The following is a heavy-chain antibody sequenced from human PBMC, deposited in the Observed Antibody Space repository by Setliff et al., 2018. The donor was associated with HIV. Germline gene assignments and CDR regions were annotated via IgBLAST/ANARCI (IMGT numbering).Heavy chain of an antibody. J-gene: IGHJ4*02. CDR3: ARGRGSSSSWPIDY. Sequence: SETLSLTCTVSGDSISTDYWTWIRQPPGKGLEWIGYIYNTGSTYHSPSLESRVTISIDTSKNQFSLKLSSVTAADTAVYFCARGRGSSSSWPIDYWGQGTLVTVSS. CDR1: GDSISTDY. V-gene: IGHV4-59*06. CDR2: IYNTGST. D-gene: IGHD6-13*01.